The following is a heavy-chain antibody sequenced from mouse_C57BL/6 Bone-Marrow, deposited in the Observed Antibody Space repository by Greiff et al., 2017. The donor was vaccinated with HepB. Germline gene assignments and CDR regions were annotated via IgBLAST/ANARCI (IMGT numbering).Heavy chain of an antibody. CDR3: ARLYGSSPDVDY. CDR1: GYTFTSYW. Sequence: QVQLQQSGAELVKPGASVKMSCKASGYTFTSYWITWVKQRPGQGLEWIGDIYPGSGSTNYNEKFKSKATLTVDTSSSTAYMQLSSLTSEDSAVYYCARLYGSSPDVDYWGQGTTLTVSS. V-gene: IGHV1-55*01. CDR2: IYPGSGST. D-gene: IGHD1-1*01. J-gene: IGHJ2*01.